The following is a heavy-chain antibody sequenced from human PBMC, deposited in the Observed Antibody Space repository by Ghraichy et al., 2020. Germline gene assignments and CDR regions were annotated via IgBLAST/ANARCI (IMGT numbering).Heavy chain of an antibody. V-gene: IGHV4-34*01. D-gene: IGHD1-14*01. J-gene: IGHJ6*02. Sequence: SETLSLTCAVYGGSFSGYYWSWIRQPPGKGLEWIGEINHSGSNNYNPALKSRVTISVDTSKNQFSLKLSSVTAVDTAVYYCASRTETYYYGRDVGGPGTTVTVSS. CDR3: ASRTETYYYGRDV. CDR2: INHSGSN. CDR1: GGSFSGYY.